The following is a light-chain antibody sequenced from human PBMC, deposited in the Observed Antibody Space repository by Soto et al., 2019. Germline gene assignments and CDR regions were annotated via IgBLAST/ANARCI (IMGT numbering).Light chain of an antibody. Sequence: QPVLTQSPSASAYLGASVKLTCTLSSGHSSYAIAWHQQQPEKGPRYLMKLDSDGSHTKGDAIPDRFSGSSSGAERYLTISSLQSEDEAEYYCQTWVTVIHVVFGGGTKLTVL. V-gene: IGLV4-69*01. J-gene: IGLJ2*01. CDR1: SGHSSYA. CDR2: LDSDGSH. CDR3: QTWVTVIHVV.